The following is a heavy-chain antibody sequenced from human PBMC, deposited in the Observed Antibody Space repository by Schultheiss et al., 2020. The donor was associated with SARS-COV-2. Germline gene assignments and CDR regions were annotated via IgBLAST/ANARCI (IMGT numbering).Heavy chain of an antibody. CDR2: IYTSGST. Sequence: GSLRLSCTVSGVSISSYSWNWIRQPPGKGLEWIGRIYTSGSTKYNPSLKSRVTMSVDTSKIQFSLKLSSVTAADTAVYYCARGRGSWYYDSSGYSLDYWGQGTLVTVAS. D-gene: IGHD3-22*01. J-gene: IGHJ4*02. CDR3: ARGRGSWYYDSSGYSLDY. V-gene: IGHV4-4*07. CDR1: GVSISSYS.